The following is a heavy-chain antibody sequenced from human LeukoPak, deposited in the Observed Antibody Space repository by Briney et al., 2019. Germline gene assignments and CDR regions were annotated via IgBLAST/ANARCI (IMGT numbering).Heavy chain of an antibody. CDR1: GGSFSGYY. Sequence: SETLSLTCAVYGGSFSGYYWSWIRQPPGKGLEWIGEINHSGSTNYNPSLKGRVTISVDTSKNQFSLKLSSVTAADTAVYYCARIGRYYDSSGSPRPFDYWGQGTLVTVSS. CDR2: INHSGST. V-gene: IGHV4-34*01. J-gene: IGHJ4*02. D-gene: IGHD3-22*01. CDR3: ARIGRYYDSSGSPRPFDY.